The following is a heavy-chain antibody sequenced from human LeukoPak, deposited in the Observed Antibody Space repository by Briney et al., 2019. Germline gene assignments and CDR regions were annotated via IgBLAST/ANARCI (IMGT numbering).Heavy chain of an antibody. V-gene: IGHV3-23*01. CDR3: ARVHIMYSFRHYFFDF. D-gene: IGHD2/OR15-2a*01. CDR1: GFPLGGYA. J-gene: IGHJ4*02. Sequence: PGGSLRLSCAASGFPLGGYAMGLVRQAPGKGLQWVAPISGGDASTYSADSVEGRFTISRDNSRKILILQIDSLRVEDTAIYYCARVHIMYSFRHYFFDFWGRGTLVTVSS. CDR2: ISGGDAST.